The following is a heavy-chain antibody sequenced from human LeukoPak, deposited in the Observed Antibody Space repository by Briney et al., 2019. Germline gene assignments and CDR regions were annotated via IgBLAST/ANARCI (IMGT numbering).Heavy chain of an antibody. D-gene: IGHD6-13*01. CDR1: GFTFSTYG. CDR3: AKDYLRIAAY. V-gene: IGHV3-30*18. Sequence: PGGSLRLSCAASGFTFSTYGMHWVRQAPGKGLEWVAVISYDGSNKYYADSVKGRFTISRDNSNNTLYLQMNSLRAEDTAVYYCAKDYLRIAAYWGRGTLVTVSS. CDR2: ISYDGSNK. J-gene: IGHJ4*02.